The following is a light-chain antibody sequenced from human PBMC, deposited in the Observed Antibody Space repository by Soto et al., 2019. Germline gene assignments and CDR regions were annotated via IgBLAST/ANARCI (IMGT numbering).Light chain of an antibody. V-gene: IGLV2-14*03. CDR1: SSDVGGYNY. Sequence: QSVLTQPASVSGSPGQSISISCTGTSSDVGGYNYVSWYQHHPGKAPKLMIFDVTNRPSGVSNRFSGSKSDNTASLTISGLLAEDEADYYCSSYTTNNTRLFGGGTKLTVL. J-gene: IGLJ2*01. CDR3: SSYTTNNTRL. CDR2: DVT.